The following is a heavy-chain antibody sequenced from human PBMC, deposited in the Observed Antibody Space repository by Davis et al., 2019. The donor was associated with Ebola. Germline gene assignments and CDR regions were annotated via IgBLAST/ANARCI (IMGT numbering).Heavy chain of an antibody. J-gene: IGHJ6*02. CDR1: GFTFSSYG. Sequence: GESLKISCAASGFTFSSYGMHWVRQAPGKGLEWVAVISYDGSNKYYADSVKGRFTISRDNSKDTLYLQMNSLRAEDTAVYYCAKDRRGFYDFWSGYSDGMDVWGQGTTVTVSS. D-gene: IGHD3-3*01. CDR3: AKDRRGFYDFWSGYSDGMDV. V-gene: IGHV3-30*18. CDR2: ISYDGSNK.